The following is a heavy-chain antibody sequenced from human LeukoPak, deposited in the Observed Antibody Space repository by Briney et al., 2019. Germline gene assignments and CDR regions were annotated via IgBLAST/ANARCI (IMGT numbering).Heavy chain of an antibody. J-gene: IGHJ4*02. CDR3: ARDQRVTGRPDIDY. D-gene: IGHD6-6*01. Sequence: GGSLRLSCAASGFAFRNHWMHWARQTPGKGLVWVSRISSDGSSTTYADSVKGRFTISRDNAKNTLYLQMNNLRAEDTAMYHCARDQRVTGRPDIDYWGQGTLVIVSS. V-gene: IGHV3-74*03. CDR2: ISSDGSST. CDR1: GFAFRNHW.